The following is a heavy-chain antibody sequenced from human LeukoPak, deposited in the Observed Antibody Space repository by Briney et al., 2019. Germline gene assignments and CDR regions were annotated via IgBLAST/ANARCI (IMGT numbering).Heavy chain of an antibody. CDR2: IYTSGST. V-gene: IGHV4-4*07. D-gene: IGHD2-8*02. CDR1: DGSISSYY. Sequence: SETLSLTCTVSDGSISSYYWSWIRQPAGKGLEWIGRIYTSGSTNYNPSLKSRVTMSVDTSKNQFSLKLSSVTAADTAVYYCARAGVGYPDYYYYYMDVWGKGTTVTVSS. J-gene: IGHJ6*03. CDR3: ARAGVGYPDYYYYYMDV.